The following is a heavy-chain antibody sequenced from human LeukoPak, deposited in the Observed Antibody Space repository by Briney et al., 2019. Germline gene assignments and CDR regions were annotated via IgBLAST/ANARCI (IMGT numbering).Heavy chain of an antibody. V-gene: IGHV3-21*06. CDR1: GFTFSSYS. CDR3: ARVGLGKYSADY. D-gene: IGHD3-16*01. Sequence: GGSLRLSCAASGFTFSSYSMNWVRQAPGKGLEWVSSISSSSSYIYYADSVRGRFTISRDNVKNSLFLQMNSLRVEDTAVYYCARVGLGKYSADYWGQGTLVTVSS. CDR2: ISSSSSYI. J-gene: IGHJ4*02.